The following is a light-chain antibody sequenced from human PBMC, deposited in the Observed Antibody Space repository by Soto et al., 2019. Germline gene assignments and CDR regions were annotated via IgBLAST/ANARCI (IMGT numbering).Light chain of an antibody. V-gene: IGKV3D-20*02. J-gene: IGKJ1*01. CDR1: QSVSSTY. CDR3: QQRSNWPRT. Sequence: VLTQSPGTLSLSPGERATLSCRASQSVSSTYLIWYQQKPGQVPRLLIYGASSRATGVSARFSGSGSGTDFTLTISSLEPEDLAVYYCQQRSNWPRTFGQGTKVAIK. CDR2: GAS.